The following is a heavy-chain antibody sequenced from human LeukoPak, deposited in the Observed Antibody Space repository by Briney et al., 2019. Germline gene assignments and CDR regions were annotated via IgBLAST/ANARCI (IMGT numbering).Heavy chain of an antibody. CDR3: ARERGYDSVVDY. Sequence: PSETLSLTCTVSGGSISSYYWSWIRQPPGKGLEWIGYIYYSGSTNYNPSLKSRVTISVDTSKNQFSLKLSSVTAADTAVYYCARERGYDSVVDYWGQGTLVTVSS. J-gene: IGHJ4*02. D-gene: IGHD5-12*01. CDR1: GGSISSYY. V-gene: IGHV4-59*01. CDR2: IYYSGST.